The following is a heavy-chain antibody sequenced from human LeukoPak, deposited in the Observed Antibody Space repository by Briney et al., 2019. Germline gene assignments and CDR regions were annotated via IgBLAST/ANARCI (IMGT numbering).Heavy chain of an antibody. Sequence: SETLSLTCTVSGGSVSSGSYYWSWIRQPPGKGLEWIGYIYYSGSTNYNPSLKSRVTISVDTSKNQFSLKLSSVTAADTAVYYCARVGATYDAFDIWGQGTMVTVST. CDR2: IYYSGST. V-gene: IGHV4-61*01. D-gene: IGHD1-26*01. CDR3: ARVGATYDAFDI. J-gene: IGHJ3*02. CDR1: GGSVSSGSYY.